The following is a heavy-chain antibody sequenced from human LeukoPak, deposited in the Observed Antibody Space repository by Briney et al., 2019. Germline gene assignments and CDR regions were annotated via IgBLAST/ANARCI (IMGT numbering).Heavy chain of an antibody. V-gene: IGHV3-74*01. Sequence: PGGSLRLSCAASGFTFSSYWMHWVRQAPGKGLVWVSRINSDGSSISYADSVKGRFTISRDNAKNTLYLQMNSLRAEDTAVYYCAREGIAVAGRYYFDYWGQGTLVTVSS. CDR1: GFTFSSYW. J-gene: IGHJ4*02. D-gene: IGHD6-19*01. CDR2: INSDGSSI. CDR3: AREGIAVAGRYYFDY.